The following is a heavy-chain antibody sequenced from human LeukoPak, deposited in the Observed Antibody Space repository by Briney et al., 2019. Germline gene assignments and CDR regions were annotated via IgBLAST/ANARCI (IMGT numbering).Heavy chain of an antibody. CDR3: AKDTGPQSASQGPTWFDP. V-gene: IGHV3-30*02. CDR2: ILYDGNNK. D-gene: IGHD1-14*01. Sequence: GGSLRLSCAASGFSFSSYGLHWVRQAPGKGLEWVSFILYDGNNKHYADSVKGRFTISRDNSKNTLYLQMNSLRPEDTAIYYCAKDTGPQSASQGPTWFDPWGQGTLVSVSS. J-gene: IGHJ5*02. CDR1: GFSFSSYG.